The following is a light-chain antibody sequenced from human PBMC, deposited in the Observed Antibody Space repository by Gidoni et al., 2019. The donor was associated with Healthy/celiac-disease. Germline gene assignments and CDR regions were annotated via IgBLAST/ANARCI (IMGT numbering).Light chain of an antibody. V-gene: IGKV1-8*01. CDR1: QGISSY. Sequence: AIRITQSPSSLSASTGDRVTITCRASQGISSYLAWYQQKPGKAPKLLIYAASTLQSGVPSRISGSGSGTDFTLTISCLQSEDFATYYCQQYYSTQATFXPXTKVDIK. CDR2: AAS. CDR3: QQYYSTQAT. J-gene: IGKJ3*01.